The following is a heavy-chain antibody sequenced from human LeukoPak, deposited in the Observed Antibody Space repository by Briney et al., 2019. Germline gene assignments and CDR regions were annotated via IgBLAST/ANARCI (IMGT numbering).Heavy chain of an antibody. CDR3: ARETRHDAFDI. V-gene: IGHV4-59*01. CDR2: IYYSGST. Sequence: PWGVLRLSCAASGFTFSSYSMNWVRRAPGKGLEWIGYIYYSGSTNYNPSLKSRVTISVDTSKNQFSLKLSSVTAADTAVYYCARETRHDAFDIWGQGTMVTVSS. J-gene: IGHJ3*02. D-gene: IGHD1-1*01. CDR1: GFTFSSYS.